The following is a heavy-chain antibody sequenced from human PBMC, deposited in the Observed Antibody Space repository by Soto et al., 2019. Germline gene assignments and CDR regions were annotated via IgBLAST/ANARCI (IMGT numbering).Heavy chain of an antibody. D-gene: IGHD2-15*01. V-gene: IGHV3-23*01. CDR2: ISGSGGST. CDR3: AKVLGRAPPNIVVVVAATPHAFDI. J-gene: IGHJ3*02. CDR1: GFTFSIYA. Sequence: EVQLLESGGGLVQPGGSLRLSCAASGFTFSIYAMSWVRQAPGKGLEWVSAISGSGGSTYYADSVKGRFTISRDNSKNTLYLQMNSRRAEDTAVYYCAKVLGRAPPNIVVVVAATPHAFDIWGQGTMVTVSS.